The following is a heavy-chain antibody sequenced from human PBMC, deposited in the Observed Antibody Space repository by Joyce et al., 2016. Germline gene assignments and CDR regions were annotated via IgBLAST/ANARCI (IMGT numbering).Heavy chain of an antibody. CDR1: GHRFRNAW. D-gene: IGHD2-2*01. CDR2: VKSIGQSETK. Sequence: EVQLVESGGGLVKPGGSLRLSCAASGHRFRNAWVTWVRQAPGEGQAWVGRVKSIGQSETKDYASPVKGRFTSSSYDSRATAYLQLNNLNSEDAGEYFCVTGLCIGTACHWDDAFDVWGQGTMVTVSS. J-gene: IGHJ3*01. V-gene: IGHV3-15*01. CDR3: VTGLCIGTACHWDDAFDV.